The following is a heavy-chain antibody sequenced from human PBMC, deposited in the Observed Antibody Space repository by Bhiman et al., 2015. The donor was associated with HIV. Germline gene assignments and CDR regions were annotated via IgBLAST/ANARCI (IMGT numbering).Heavy chain of an antibody. CDR2: ISYDGSNK. V-gene: IGHV3-30*04. Sequence: QVQLVESGGGVVQPGRSLRLSCAASGFTFSSYAMHWVRQAPGKGLEWVAVISYDGSNKYYADSVKGRFTISRDNAKNTLYLQMNSLRAEDTAVYYCARGSTVTPYWYFDLWGRGTLVTVSS. CDR1: GFTFSSYA. D-gene: IGHD4-17*01. J-gene: IGHJ2*01. CDR3: ARGSTVTPYWYFDL.